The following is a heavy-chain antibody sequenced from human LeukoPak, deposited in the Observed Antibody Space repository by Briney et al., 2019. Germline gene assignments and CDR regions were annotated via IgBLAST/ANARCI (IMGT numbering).Heavy chain of an antibody. D-gene: IGHD4-17*01. V-gene: IGHV3-23*01. Sequence: GGSLRLSCAASEFTFSTYGMSWVRQAPGKGLEWASSISGSGGSTQYADSVQGRFAISRDNSNNTLYLQMNSLRVEDTAMYFCARDPNGDYIGTFDMWGRGTMVSVSS. CDR1: EFTFSTYG. CDR3: ARDPNGDYIGTFDM. CDR2: ISGSGGST. J-gene: IGHJ3*02.